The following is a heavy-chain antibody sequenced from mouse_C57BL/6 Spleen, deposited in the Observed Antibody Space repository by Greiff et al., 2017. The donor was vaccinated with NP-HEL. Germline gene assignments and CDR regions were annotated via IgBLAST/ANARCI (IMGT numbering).Heavy chain of an antibody. CDR2: IDPSDSYT. Sequence: VQLQQPGAELVKPGASVKLSCKASGYTFTSYWMPWVKQRPGQGLEWIGEIDPSDSYTNYNHTFKGKATMTVDTSSSTAYMQHSSLTSEDSAVYYCARAGKDFDYWGQGTTLTVSS. J-gene: IGHJ2*01. V-gene: IGHV1-50*01. CDR1: GYTFTSYW. CDR3: ARAGKDFDY. D-gene: IGHD4-1*01.